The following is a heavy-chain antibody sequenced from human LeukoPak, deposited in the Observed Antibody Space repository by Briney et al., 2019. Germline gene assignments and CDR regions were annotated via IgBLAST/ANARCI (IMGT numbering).Heavy chain of an antibody. D-gene: IGHD1-26*01. Sequence: SETLSLTCTVSGGSISSGGYYWSWIRQPPGKGLEWIGYIYHSGSTYYNPSLKSRVTISVDTSKNQFSLKLSSVTAADTAVYYCARDTSGSYDYWGQGTLVTVSS. CDR3: ARDTSGSYDY. J-gene: IGHJ4*02. CDR2: IYHSGST. CDR1: GGSISSGGYY. V-gene: IGHV4-30-2*01.